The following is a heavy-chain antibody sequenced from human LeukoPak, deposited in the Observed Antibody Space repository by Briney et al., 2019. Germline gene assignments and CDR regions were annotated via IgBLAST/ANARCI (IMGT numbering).Heavy chain of an antibody. J-gene: IGHJ4*02. V-gene: IGHV4-39*07. Sequence: SETLSLTCTVSGGSISSSGYYWGWIRQPPGKGLEWIGSIYYSGSTNYNPSLKSRVTTSVDTSKNQFSLKLSSVTAADTAVYYCARGRGWLQSTPFDYWGQGTLVTVSS. CDR3: ARGRGWLQSTPFDY. D-gene: IGHD5-24*01. CDR2: IYYSGST. CDR1: GGSISSSGYY.